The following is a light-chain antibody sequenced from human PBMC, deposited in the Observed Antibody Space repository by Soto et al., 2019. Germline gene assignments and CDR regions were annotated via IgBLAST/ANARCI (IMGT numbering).Light chain of an antibody. V-gene: IGLV1-47*01. Sequence: QSVLTQPPSASGTPGQRVTMSCSGSSSNIGSNYVYWYQQLPGTAPKLLIYRNNQRPSGVPDRFSGSKSGTSASLAISGLRSEDEADSYCAAWDDSLSGVVFGGGTKL. J-gene: IGLJ2*01. CDR2: RNN. CDR1: SSNIGSNY. CDR3: AAWDDSLSGVV.